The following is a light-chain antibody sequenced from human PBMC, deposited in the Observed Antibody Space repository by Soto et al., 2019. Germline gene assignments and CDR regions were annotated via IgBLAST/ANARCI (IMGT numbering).Light chain of an antibody. J-gene: IGKJ1*01. CDR2: GAS. CDR1: QSISSTF. Sequence: EIVLTQSPGTLSLSPGERATLSCRASQSISSTFLAWYQHKPGQAPRVLIYGASRRATGIPDRFSGSGSGTDFPLTINRLEPEDFAVYYCQQYESSWTFGQGTKVE. V-gene: IGKV3-20*01. CDR3: QQYESSWT.